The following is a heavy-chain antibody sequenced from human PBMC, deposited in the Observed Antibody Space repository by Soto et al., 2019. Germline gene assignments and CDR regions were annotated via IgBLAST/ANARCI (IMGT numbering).Heavy chain of an antibody. D-gene: IGHD3-10*01. CDR1: GFTLSSYG. J-gene: IGHJ3*02. Sequence: LSLTCAASGFTLSSYGMHWVRQAPGKGLEWVAVISYDGSNKYYADSVKGRFTISRDNSKNTLYLQMNSLRAEDTAVYYCAKAISNSGSPVHDAFDIWGQGTMVTVSS. V-gene: IGHV3-30*18. CDR2: ISYDGSNK. CDR3: AKAISNSGSPVHDAFDI.